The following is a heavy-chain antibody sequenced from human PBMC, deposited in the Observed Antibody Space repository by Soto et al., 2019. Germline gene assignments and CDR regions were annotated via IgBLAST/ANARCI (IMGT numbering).Heavy chain of an antibody. D-gene: IGHD2-2*01. J-gene: IGHJ6*02. V-gene: IGHV1-69*13. CDR3: ARGSVSAATIDYYYYRMDV. Sequence: SVKVSCKASGGTFSSYAISWVRQAPGQGLEWMGGIIPIFGTANYAQKFQGRVTITADESTSTAYMELSSLRSEDTAVYYCARGSVSAATIDYYYYRMDVWGQGTTVTVSS. CDR1: GGTFSSYA. CDR2: IIPIFGTA.